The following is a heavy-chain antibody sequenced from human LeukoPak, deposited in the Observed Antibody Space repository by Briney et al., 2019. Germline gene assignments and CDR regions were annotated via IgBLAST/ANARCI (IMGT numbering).Heavy chain of an antibody. CDR1: GYTFTSCY. CDR2: LDPSGGST. V-gene: IGHV1-46*01. CDR3: AREGVAITASGRGAFDI. D-gene: IGHD5-12*01. Sequence: ASVKVSCKASGYTFTSCYMHWVRQAPGQGLEWMGILDPSGGSTSCAQKFQGRVTMTRDTSTSTVYMDLSSLTSEDTGVYYCAREGVAITASGRGAFDIWGQGAMVTVSS. J-gene: IGHJ3*02.